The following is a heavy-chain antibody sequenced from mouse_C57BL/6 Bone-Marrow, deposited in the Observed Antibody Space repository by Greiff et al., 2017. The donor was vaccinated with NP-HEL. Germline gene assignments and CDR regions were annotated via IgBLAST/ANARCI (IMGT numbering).Heavy chain of an antibody. CDR3: ARHSYYSKFAY. CDR2: ISSGGSYT. J-gene: IGHJ3*01. CDR1: GFTFSSYG. Sequence: EVKLVESGGDLVKPGGSLKLSCAASGFTFSSYGMSWVRQTPDKRLEWVATISSGGSYTYYPDNAKNTLYLQMSSLKSEDTAMYYCARHSYYSKFAYWGQGTLVTVSA. V-gene: IGHV5-6*01. D-gene: IGHD2-5*01.